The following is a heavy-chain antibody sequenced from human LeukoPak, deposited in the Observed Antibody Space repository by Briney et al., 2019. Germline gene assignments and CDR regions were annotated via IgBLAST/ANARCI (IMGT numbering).Heavy chain of an antibody. Sequence: GGSLRLSCAASGFTFSSYWMHWVRQAPGKGLVWVSRINSDGSSTSYADSVKGRFTISRDNAKNTLYLQMNSLRAEDTAVYYCARDPRAYIFRHYNWFGPWGQGTLVTVSS. CDR2: INSDGSST. J-gene: IGHJ5*02. CDR1: GFTFSSYW. V-gene: IGHV3-74*01. CDR3: ARDPRAYIFRHYNWFGP. D-gene: IGHD3-9*01.